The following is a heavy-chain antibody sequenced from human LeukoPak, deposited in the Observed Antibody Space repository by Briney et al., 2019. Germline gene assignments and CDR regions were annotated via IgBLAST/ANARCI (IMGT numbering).Heavy chain of an antibody. CDR2: IRSKTHDGAT. Sequence: QPGGSLSLSCRRSGFTLGDYNMNWVRQAPGKGLEWVWHIRSKTHDGATDYAASVKGRFSISRDDSANIAYLHMTSLTSEDTAIYYCSRGQKYPYGPDFDYWGQGALVTVSS. CDR3: SRGQKYPYGPDFDY. CDR1: GFTLGDYN. V-gene: IGHV3-49*04. D-gene: IGHD3-10*01. J-gene: IGHJ4*02.